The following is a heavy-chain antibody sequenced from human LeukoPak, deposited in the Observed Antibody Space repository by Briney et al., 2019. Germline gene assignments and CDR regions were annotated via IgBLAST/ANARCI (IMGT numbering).Heavy chain of an antibody. Sequence: GGSLRLSCAASGFTFSSNAMSWVRQAPGKGLEWVSAISGSCGSTYYADSVKGRFTISRDYTKNTLYLQMNSLRADDTAVYCSAKGGIGVAWGQGSLVTASS. J-gene: IGHJ4*02. CDR1: GFTFSSNA. D-gene: IGHD6-19*01. CDR3: AKGGIGVA. V-gene: IGHV3-23*01. CDR2: ISGSCGST.